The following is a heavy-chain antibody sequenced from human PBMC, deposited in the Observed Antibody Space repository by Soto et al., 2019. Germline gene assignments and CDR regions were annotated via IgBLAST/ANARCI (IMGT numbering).Heavy chain of an antibody. D-gene: IGHD6-19*01. CDR1: VDSISIGSY. Sequence: PSETLCLTCTFSVDSISIGSYWGWIRQPPVEGPEWIASIYHGGTTFYNPSLKSRISISVDTSKNQFSLRLTSVTAADTATYYCARVHVMVVAGSTFDYWGRGTMVTVSS. CDR3: ARVHVMVVAGSTFDY. J-gene: IGHJ4*03. V-gene: IGHV4-38-2*02. CDR2: IYHGGTT.